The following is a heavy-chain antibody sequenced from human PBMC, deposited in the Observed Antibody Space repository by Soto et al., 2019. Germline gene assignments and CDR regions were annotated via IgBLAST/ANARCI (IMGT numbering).Heavy chain of an antibody. D-gene: IGHD3-22*01. Sequence: EVQLVESGGGLVQPGGSLRLSCAASGFTFRSYWMHWVRQAPGKGLVWVSGINGDGKTATYADSVKGRFIISRDNAKNILYLQMNSLTAEDTAVYYCARPRYDGSGTRFDHWGQGSLVTVSS. CDR2: INGDGKTA. CDR3: ARPRYDGSGTRFDH. V-gene: IGHV3-74*01. CDR1: GFTFRSYW. J-gene: IGHJ4*02.